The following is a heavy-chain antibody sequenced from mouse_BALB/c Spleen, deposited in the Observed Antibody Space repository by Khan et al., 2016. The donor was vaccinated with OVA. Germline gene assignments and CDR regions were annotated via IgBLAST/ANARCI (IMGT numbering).Heavy chain of an antibody. CDR3: AREEVRRGGGFAY. CDR1: GFTFSSYG. CDR2: ISSGGSYT. V-gene: IGHV5-6*01. D-gene: IGHD2-14*01. J-gene: IGHJ3*01. Sequence: EVKLVESGGDLVKPGGSLKLSCAASGFTFSSYGLSWVRQTPDKRLEWVATISSGGSYTYYPDSVKGRFTISRDNAKNTLYLQMSSMKAEDTAMYYCAREEVRRGGGFAYWGQGTLVTVSA.